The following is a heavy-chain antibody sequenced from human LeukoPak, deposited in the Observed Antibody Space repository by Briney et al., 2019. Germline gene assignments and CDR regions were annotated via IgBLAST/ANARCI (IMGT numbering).Heavy chain of an antibody. J-gene: IGHJ6*03. Sequence: TGGSLRLSCAASGFTFSSYWMSWVRQAPGNGLEWMANIKQDGSEKYYVDSVKGRFTISRDNAKNSLYLQMNSLRAEDTAVYYCARDGDCSSTSCYNYYYYMDVWGKGTTVTVSS. CDR2: IKQDGSEK. V-gene: IGHV3-7*01. CDR3: ARDGDCSSTSCYNYYYYMDV. CDR1: GFTFSSYW. D-gene: IGHD2-2*02.